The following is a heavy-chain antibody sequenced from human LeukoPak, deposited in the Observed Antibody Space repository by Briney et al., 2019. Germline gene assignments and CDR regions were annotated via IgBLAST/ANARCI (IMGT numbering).Heavy chain of an antibody. CDR3: ARRPLSLSAYSSGRGDY. CDR2: IYYSGGT. V-gene: IGHV4-39*01. D-gene: IGHD6-19*01. Sequence: SETLSLTCTVSGGSISSSSYYWGWIRQPPGKGLEWIGSIYYSGGTYYNPSLKSRVTISVYTSKNQFSLKLSSATAADTAVYYCARRPLSLSAYSSGRGDYWGQGTLVTVSS. J-gene: IGHJ4*02. CDR1: GGSISSSSYY.